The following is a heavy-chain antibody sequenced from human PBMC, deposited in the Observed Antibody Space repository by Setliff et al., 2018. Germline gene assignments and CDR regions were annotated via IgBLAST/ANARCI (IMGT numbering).Heavy chain of an antibody. V-gene: IGHV1-8*01. CDR2: MSPNSGNT. CDR1: GYTFSSYD. D-gene: IGHD3-22*01. Sequence: ASVKVSCKASGYTFSSYDINWVRQATGQGLEWMGWMSPNSGNTAYAQKFQGRVTMTRNSSISTAYMELSTLRSEDTAVYYCARAGYDSSGYYYEGGTYWGQGTLVTVSS. CDR3: ARAGYDSSGYYYEGGTY. J-gene: IGHJ4*02.